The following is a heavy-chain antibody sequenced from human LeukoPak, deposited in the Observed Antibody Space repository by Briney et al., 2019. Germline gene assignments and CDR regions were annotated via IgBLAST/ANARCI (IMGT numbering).Heavy chain of an antibody. D-gene: IGHD1-26*01. CDR1: GGSISSYY. CDR2: IYYSGST. J-gene: IGHJ4*02. CDR3: ARLTGSGSYRRVHFDY. V-gene: IGHV4-59*01. Sequence: SETLSLTCTVSGGSISSYYWSWIRQPPGKGLEWIGYIYYSGSTNYNPSLKSRVTISVDTSKNQFSLKLSSVTAADTAVYYCARLTGSGSYRRVHFDYWGQGTLVTVSS.